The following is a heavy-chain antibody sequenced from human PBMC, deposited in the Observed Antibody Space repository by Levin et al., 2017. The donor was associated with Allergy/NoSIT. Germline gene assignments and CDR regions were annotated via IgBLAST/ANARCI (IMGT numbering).Heavy chain of an antibody. CDR3: ARRVPTTAWIQLVYHYGMDV. D-gene: IGHD4-11*01. CDR1: GFTFNKFA. Sequence: PGGSLRLSCGASGFTFNKFAMSWVRQAPGKGLEWVSGISASGSSTYYADSVKGRFIISRDNSKNTLNLQMNGLRDEDTALYFCARRVPTTAWIQLVYHYGMDVWGQGTRVSVSS. J-gene: IGHJ6*02. CDR2: ISASGSST. V-gene: IGHV3-23*01.